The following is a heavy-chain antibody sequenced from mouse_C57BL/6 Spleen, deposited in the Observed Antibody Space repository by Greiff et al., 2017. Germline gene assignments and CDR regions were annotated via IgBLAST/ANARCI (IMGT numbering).Heavy chain of an antibody. D-gene: IGHD2-4*01. J-gene: IGHJ2*02. CDR3: ARFYDYDDYGFDY. Sequence: VQLQQSGAELVKPGASVKLSCTASGFNFTDYYMHWVKQRPEQGLEWIGRIDPEDGETKYAPKFPGKATLTEDTSSNTAYLQLSILRAEDAAVYYCARFYDYDDYGFDYWGQGTSLTVSS. V-gene: IGHV14-2*01. CDR2: IDPEDGET. CDR1: GFNFTDYY.